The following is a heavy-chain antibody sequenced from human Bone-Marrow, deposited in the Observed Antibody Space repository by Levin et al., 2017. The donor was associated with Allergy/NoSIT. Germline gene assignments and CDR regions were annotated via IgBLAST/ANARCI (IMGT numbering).Heavy chain of an antibody. J-gene: IGHJ5*01. D-gene: IGHD6-13*01. V-gene: IGHV3-48*02. Sequence: AGGSLRLSCAASGFTFSTYSMNWVRQAPGKGLEWVSYISHSGSTIYYADSVKGRFTISRDNAKSSLYLQMNSLRDEDTAVYYCVKIGEPLGSNNWFDSWGQGALVTVSS. CDR3: VKIGEPLGSNNWFDS. CDR2: ISHSGSTI. CDR1: GFTFSTYS.